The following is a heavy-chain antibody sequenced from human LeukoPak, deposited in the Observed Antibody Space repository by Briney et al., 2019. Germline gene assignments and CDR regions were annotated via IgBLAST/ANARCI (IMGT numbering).Heavy chain of an antibody. V-gene: IGHV3-74*01. Sequence: RGSLRLSCVASGFSLSRYWMHWVRQAPGKGLVWVSRINSDGSTTTYADSVKGRFTISRDNAKNTLYLQMNSLRPEDTAVYYCAKTRDYYYMDVWGKGTTVTVSS. CDR2: INSDGSTT. CDR3: AKTRDYYYMDV. CDR1: GFSLSRYW. J-gene: IGHJ6*03.